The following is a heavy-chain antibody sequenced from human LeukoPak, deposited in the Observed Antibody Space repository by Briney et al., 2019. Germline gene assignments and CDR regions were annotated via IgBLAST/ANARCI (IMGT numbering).Heavy chain of an antibody. CDR1: GYTFTDYY. J-gene: IGHJ4*02. CDR3: ARARWQLVPYFDS. D-gene: IGHD6-6*01. CDR2: INPNSGGT. Sequence: GASVKVSCKASGYTFTDYYMHWVRQAPGQGLEWMRWINPNSGGTNFAQKFQGRVAMTRDTSISTAYMELGSLRSDDTAVYYCARARWQLVPYFDSWGQGTLVTVSS. V-gene: IGHV1-2*02.